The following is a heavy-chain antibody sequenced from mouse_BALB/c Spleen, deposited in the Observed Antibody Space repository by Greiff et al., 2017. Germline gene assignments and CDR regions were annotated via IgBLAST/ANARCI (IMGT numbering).Heavy chain of an antibody. V-gene: IGHV1-54*01. CDR3: ARSDRYAYAMDY. CDR1: GYAFTNYL. Sequence: QVQLKQSGAELVRPGTSVKVSCKASGYAFTNYLIEWVKQRPGQGLEWIGVINPGSGGTNYNEKVKGKATLTADKSSSTAYMQLSSLTSDDSAVYFCARSDRYAYAMDYWGQGTSVTVSS. J-gene: IGHJ4*01. CDR2: INPGSGGT. D-gene: IGHD2-14*01.